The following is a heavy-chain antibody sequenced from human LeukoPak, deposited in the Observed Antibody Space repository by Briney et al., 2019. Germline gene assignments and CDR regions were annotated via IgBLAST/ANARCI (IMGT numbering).Heavy chain of an antibody. D-gene: IGHD4-11*01. J-gene: IGHJ5*02. Sequence: ASVKVSCKASGYTFTGYYMHWVRQAPGQGLEWMGWINLSSGGTNYAQKFQGRVTMTRDTSISTAYMELSRLRSDDTAVYYCARTVTTIDWFDPWGQGTLVTVSS. CDR2: INLSSGGT. CDR1: GYTFTGYY. V-gene: IGHV1-2*02. CDR3: ARTVTTIDWFDP.